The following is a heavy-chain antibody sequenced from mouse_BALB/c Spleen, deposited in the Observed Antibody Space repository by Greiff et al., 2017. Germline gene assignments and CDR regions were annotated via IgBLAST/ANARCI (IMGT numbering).Heavy chain of an antibody. CDR1: GFTFSSYA. J-gene: IGHJ3*01. D-gene: IGHD2-4*01. CDR3: ARGDYDYPAWFAY. V-gene: IGHV5-6-5*01. CDR2: ISSGGST. Sequence: EVNLVESGGGLVKPGGSLKLSCAASGFTFSSYAMSWVRQTPEKRLEWVASISSGGSTYYPDSVKGRFTISRDNARNILYLQMSSLRSEDTAMYYCARGDYDYPAWFAYWGQGTLVTVSA.